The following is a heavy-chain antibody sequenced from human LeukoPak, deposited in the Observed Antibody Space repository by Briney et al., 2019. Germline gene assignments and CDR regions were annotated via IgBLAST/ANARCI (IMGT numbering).Heavy chain of an antibody. Sequence: PSETLSLTCAVYGGSFSGYYWSWIRQPPGKELEWIGEINHSGSTNYNPSLKSRVTISVDTSKNQFSLKLSSVTAADTAVYYCARGPKTYYYDSSGYLYPGAFDIWGQGTMVTVSS. J-gene: IGHJ3*02. CDR1: GGSFSGYY. V-gene: IGHV4-34*01. CDR3: ARGPKTYYYDSSGYLYPGAFDI. D-gene: IGHD3-22*01. CDR2: INHSGST.